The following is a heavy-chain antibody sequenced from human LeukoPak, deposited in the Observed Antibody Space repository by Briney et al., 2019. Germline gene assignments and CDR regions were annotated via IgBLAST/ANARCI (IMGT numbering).Heavy chain of an antibody. CDR1: GFTFTSYA. CDR2: ISSDGSNK. J-gene: IGHJ3*02. CDR3: AKKGYSSGKTDAFDI. D-gene: IGHD6-19*01. V-gene: IGHV3-30-3*02. Sequence: GRSLRLSCEASGFTFTSYAIHWVRQAPGKGLVWVAVISSDGSNKYYADSVKGRFTISRDNSENTLYLQMSSLRAEDTAIYYCAKKGYSSGKTDAFDIWGQGTMVTVSS.